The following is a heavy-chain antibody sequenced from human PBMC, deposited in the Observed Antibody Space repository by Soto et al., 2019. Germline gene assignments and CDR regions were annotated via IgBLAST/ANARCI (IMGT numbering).Heavy chain of an antibody. CDR1: GYTFTGYY. Sequence: ASVKVSCTASGYTFTGYYMHWVRQAPGQGLEWMGWINPNSGGTNYAQKFQGWVTMTRDTSISTAYMELSRLRSDDTAVYYCARDGYSYPYYYGMDVWGQGTTVTVSS. CDR2: INPNSGGT. D-gene: IGHD5-18*01. V-gene: IGHV1-2*04. CDR3: ARDGYSYPYYYGMDV. J-gene: IGHJ6*02.